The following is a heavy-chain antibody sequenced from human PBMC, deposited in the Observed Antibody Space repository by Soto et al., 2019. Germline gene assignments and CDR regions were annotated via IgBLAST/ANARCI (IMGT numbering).Heavy chain of an antibody. CDR1: GFTFSNYA. D-gene: IGHD1-1*01. V-gene: IGHV3-30*18. J-gene: IGHJ4*02. CDR3: AKDKGVFNCATSSFDY. CDR2: TSYDGNNE. Sequence: GGSLRLSCAASGFTFSNYAMHWVCQAPGKGLEWVALTSYDGNNEYYTDSVKGRFTISRDNSKNTLFLQMNSPRPEDTAVYYCAKDKGVFNCATSSFDYWGQGSLVTVYS.